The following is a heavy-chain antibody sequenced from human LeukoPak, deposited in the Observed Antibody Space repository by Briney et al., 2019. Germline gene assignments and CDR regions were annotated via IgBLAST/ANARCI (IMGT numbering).Heavy chain of an antibody. CDR1: GFTFSSRG. D-gene: IGHD1-26*01. CDR2: IWYDGSDE. V-gene: IGHV3-33*01. Sequence: PGRSLRLSCAASGFTFSSRGMHWVRQAPGKGLEWVAVIWYDGSDEYYADSVKGRFTISRDNSKNTLYLQMNSLRAEDTAVYYCARDWENGMDVWGKGTTVTVSS. J-gene: IGHJ6*04. CDR3: ARDWENGMDV.